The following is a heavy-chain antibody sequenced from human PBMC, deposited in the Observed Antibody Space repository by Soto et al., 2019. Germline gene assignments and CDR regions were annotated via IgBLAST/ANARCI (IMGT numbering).Heavy chain of an antibody. J-gene: IGHJ6*02. Sequence: GASVKVSCKASGYTFSYYGISWVRQGPGQGLEWMGWISGYNGNTHYEEKVQDRIKMTTDTSTSTTYLELRSLRSDDTAVYFCARDPGFGFGYSYAFAMDVWGQGTTVTVSS. CDR2: ISGYNGNT. D-gene: IGHD5-18*01. CDR1: GYTFSYYG. CDR3: ARDPGFGFGYSYAFAMDV. V-gene: IGHV1-18*01.